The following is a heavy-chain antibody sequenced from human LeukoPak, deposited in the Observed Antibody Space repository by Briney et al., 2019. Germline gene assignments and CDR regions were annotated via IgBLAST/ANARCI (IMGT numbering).Heavy chain of an antibody. Sequence: ASVKVSCKASGGTFSSYAISWVRQAPGQGLEWMGGIIPMFGTADYAQKFQGRVTITADESTSTAYMQLSSLRSEGTAVYYCARGAYSSGSYYFDHWGQGTLVTVSS. CDR2: IIPMFGTA. D-gene: IGHD6-19*01. CDR1: GGTFSSYA. CDR3: ARGAYSSGSYYFDH. J-gene: IGHJ4*02. V-gene: IGHV1-69*13.